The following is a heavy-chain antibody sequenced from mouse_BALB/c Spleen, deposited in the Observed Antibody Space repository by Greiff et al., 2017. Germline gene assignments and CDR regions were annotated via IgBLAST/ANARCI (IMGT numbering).Heavy chain of an antibody. Sequence: VQLVESGPGLVAPSQSLSITCTVSGFSLTSYGVSWVRQPPGKGLEWLGVIWGDGSTNYHSALISRLSISKDNSKSQVFLKLNSLQTDDAATYYCARPYGSSYVGWFAYWGQGTLGTVSA. D-gene: IGHD1-1*01. J-gene: IGHJ3*01. CDR1: GFSLTSYG. CDR3: ARPYGSSYVGWFAY. CDR2: IWGDGST. V-gene: IGHV2-3*01.